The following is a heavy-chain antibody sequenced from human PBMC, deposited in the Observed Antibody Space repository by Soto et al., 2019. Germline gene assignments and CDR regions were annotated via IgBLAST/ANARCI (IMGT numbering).Heavy chain of an antibody. CDR1: GFTVSSNY. Sequence: GSLRLSCAASGFTVSSNYRSWVRQAPGKGLEWVSVIYSGGSTYYADSVKGRFTISRDNSKSTVDLQMNSLRAEDTAVYYCVKRSGQSNGWGAFDIWGQGAMVTVSS. CDR3: VKRSGQSNGWGAFDI. J-gene: IGHJ3*02. D-gene: IGHD6-19*01. CDR2: IYSGGST. V-gene: IGHV3-66*01.